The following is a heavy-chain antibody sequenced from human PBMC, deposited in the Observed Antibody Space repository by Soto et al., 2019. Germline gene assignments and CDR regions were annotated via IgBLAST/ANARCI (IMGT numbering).Heavy chain of an antibody. J-gene: IGHJ6*02. CDR2: ISSSGSTI. Sequence: PGGSLRLSCAASGFTFSDYYMSWIRQAPGKGLEWVSYISSSGSTIYYADSVKGRFTISRDNAKNSLYLQMNSLRDEDTAVYYCARDIVVVVAATRKHYYYGMDVWGQGTTVTVSS. CDR1: GFTFSDYY. D-gene: IGHD2-15*01. CDR3: ARDIVVVVAATRKHYYYGMDV. V-gene: IGHV3-11*04.